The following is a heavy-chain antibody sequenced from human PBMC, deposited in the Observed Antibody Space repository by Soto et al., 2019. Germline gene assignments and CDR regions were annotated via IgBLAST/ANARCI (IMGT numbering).Heavy chain of an antibody. J-gene: IGHJ2*01. CDR1: GFTFIGYA. CDR2: ISGGGDAT. CDR3: ARKVPGSTTRPDYWYFDL. D-gene: IGHD3-10*01. Sequence: EVHLLESGGGLVQPGGSLRLSCAASGFTFIGYAMNWVRQAPGKGLQWVSAISGGGDATFYADSVKGRFTISRDNSRNTVTLQMNSLGADDTAVYYCARKVPGSTTRPDYWYFDLWGRGTLVTVSS. V-gene: IGHV3-23*01.